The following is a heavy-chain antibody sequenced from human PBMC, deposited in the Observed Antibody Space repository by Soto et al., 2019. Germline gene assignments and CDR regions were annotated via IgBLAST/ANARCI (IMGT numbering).Heavy chain of an antibody. Sequence: QMQLVQSGAEVKKPGSSVKVSCKASGGTLSSFINYPINWVRQAPGQGLEWMGGIVPNVGTVNYAQTFQGRVTITADKSTGTAYMEVSSLRSEDTALYYCARRDTSGFLRYFDNWGQGSLVTASS. CDR3: ARRDTSGFLRYFDN. CDR1: GGTLSSFINYP. D-gene: IGHD3-3*01. CDR2: IVPNVGTV. J-gene: IGHJ4*02. V-gene: IGHV1-69*06.